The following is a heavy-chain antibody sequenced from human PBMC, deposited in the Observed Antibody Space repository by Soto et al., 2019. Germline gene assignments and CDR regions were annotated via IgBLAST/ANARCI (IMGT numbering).Heavy chain of an antibody. D-gene: IGHD4-17*01. J-gene: IGHJ4*02. V-gene: IGHV3-9*01. CDR1: GFTVDDYA. Sequence: GGSLRLFCAASGFTVDDYAMHWVRQAPGKGLEWVSGISWNSETIDYADSVKGRFTISRDNAKSSLFLQMNSLRPDDTALYYCAKDMKWGGMTTIHYFDSWGQGTLVTVSS. CDR3: AKDMKWGGMTTIHYFDS. CDR2: ISWNSETI.